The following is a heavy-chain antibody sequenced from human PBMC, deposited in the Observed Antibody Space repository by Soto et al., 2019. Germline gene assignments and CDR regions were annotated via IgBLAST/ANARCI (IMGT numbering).Heavy chain of an antibody. CDR3: SRGVASIVDS. CDR2: IVPITGMT. D-gene: IGHD2-15*01. J-gene: IGHJ4*02. CDR1: GGTFSSYT. V-gene: IGHV1-69*02. Sequence: QVQLVQSGAEVKKPGSSVRVSCTPSGGTFSSYTISWVRQAPGQGLEWMGRIVPITGMTRYAQKFQGRLTITAVTSTTTAYLELSSLTSEDSAVYFCSRGVASIVDSWGQGTQVTVSS.